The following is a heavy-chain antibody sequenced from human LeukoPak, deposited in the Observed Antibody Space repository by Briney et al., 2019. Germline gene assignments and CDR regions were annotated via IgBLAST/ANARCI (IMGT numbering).Heavy chain of an antibody. J-gene: IGHJ4*02. Sequence: GGSLRLSCAASGFTFSTYSMNWVRQAPGEGLEWVSSISSSSSYIHYADSVKGRFTISRDNAKNSLFLQMNSLRTEDTAVYYCAKMAGSGSYSFFSQYYFDYWGQGTLVTVSS. CDR2: ISSSSSYI. CDR3: AKMAGSGSYSFFSQYYFDY. D-gene: IGHD3-10*01. V-gene: IGHV3-21*01. CDR1: GFTFSTYS.